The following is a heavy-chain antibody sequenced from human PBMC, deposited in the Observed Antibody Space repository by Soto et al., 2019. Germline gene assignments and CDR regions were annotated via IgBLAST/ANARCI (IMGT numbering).Heavy chain of an antibody. J-gene: IGHJ4*02. CDR2: IYHSGST. CDR1: GGSISSSNW. Sequence: KASETLSLTCAVSGGSISSSNWWSWVRQPPGKGLEWIGEIYHSGSTNYNPSLKSRVTISVDKSKNQFSLKLSSVTAADTAVYYCARDGDYYDSSGYYPFDYWGQGTLVTVSS. D-gene: IGHD3-22*01. V-gene: IGHV4-4*02. CDR3: ARDGDYYDSSGYYPFDY.